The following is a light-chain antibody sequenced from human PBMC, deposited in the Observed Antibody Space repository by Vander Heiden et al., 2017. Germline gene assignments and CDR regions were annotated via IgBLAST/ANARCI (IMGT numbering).Light chain of an antibody. J-gene: IGKJ5*01. CDR2: GTS. CDR1: QAISSS. Sequence: DIQLPQSPSFLSASVGDTITITCRASQAISSSVTWYQQKPGNAPKLLISGTSNLQSGVPSRFSGSRSGSEFTLTVTSLQPDDFASYYCQQLNSYPITFGQGTRLQI. V-gene: IGKV1-9*01. CDR3: QQLNSYPIT.